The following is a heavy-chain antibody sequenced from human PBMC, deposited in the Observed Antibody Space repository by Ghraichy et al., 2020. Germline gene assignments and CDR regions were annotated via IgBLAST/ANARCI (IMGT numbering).Heavy chain of an antibody. Sequence: SVKVSCKASGYTFTSYTISWVRQAPGQGLEWMGRIISILGIANYAQKFQGRVTITADKSTSTAYMELSSLRSEDTAVYYCARDKEAAAGFDYWGQGTLVTVSS. J-gene: IGHJ4*02. CDR1: GYTFTSYT. CDR2: IISILGIA. D-gene: IGHD6-13*01. CDR3: ARDKEAAAGFDY. V-gene: IGHV1-69*04.